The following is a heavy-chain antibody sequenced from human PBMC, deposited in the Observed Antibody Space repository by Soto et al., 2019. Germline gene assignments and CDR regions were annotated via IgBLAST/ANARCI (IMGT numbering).Heavy chain of an antibody. J-gene: IGHJ4*02. D-gene: IGHD1-26*01. CDR3: ARRGTYQWGHFDY. CDR1: GFIFSNHA. CDR2: VRGRGDET. Sequence: EVQRLESGGGLVQPGGSLRLSCAASGFIFSNHAMCWVRQGPGKGLEWVSCVRGRGDETFFLDSVKGRFAISRDNSENTLFLQMSSLRAEDTAIYYCARRGTYQWGHFDYWGQGTLVTVSS. V-gene: IGHV3-23*01.